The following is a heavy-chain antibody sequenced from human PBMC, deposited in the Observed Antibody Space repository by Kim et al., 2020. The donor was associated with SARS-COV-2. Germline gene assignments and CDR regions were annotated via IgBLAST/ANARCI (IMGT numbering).Heavy chain of an antibody. CDR1: GFTFSNAW. J-gene: IGHJ4*02. Sequence: GGSLRLSCAASGFTFSNAWMSWVRQAPGKGLEWVGRIKSKTDGGTTDYAAPVKGRFTISRDDSKNTLYLQMNSLKTEDTAVYYCTTGRQYYYDSSGYYYSSSDALFDYWGQGTLVTVSS. V-gene: IGHV3-15*01. CDR3: TTGRQYYYDSSGYYYSSSDALFDY. CDR2: IKSKTDGGTT. D-gene: IGHD3-22*01.